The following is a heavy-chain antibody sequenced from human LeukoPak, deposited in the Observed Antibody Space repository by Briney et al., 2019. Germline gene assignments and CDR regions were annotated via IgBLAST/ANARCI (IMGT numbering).Heavy chain of an antibody. V-gene: IGHV1-2*02. Sequence: VASVKVSYQASGYTFSGYYMHWVRHAPGQGLEWMGWINPNSGDTNYARKFQGRVTMTRDTSINTAYMELSRLRSDDTAVYCCARTPWCSGGSCYEDYWGQGTLVTVSS. CDR3: ARTPWCSGGSCYEDY. CDR2: INPNSGDT. CDR1: GYTFSGYY. D-gene: IGHD2-15*01. J-gene: IGHJ4*02.